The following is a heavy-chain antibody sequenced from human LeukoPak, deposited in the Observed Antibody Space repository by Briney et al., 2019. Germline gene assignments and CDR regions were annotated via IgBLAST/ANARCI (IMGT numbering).Heavy chain of an antibody. CDR1: GFTFSSYG. D-gene: IGHD3-9*01. J-gene: IGHJ5*02. CDR2: IRYDGSNK. CDR3: AKEENDYDILTGYYNWFDP. Sequence: PGGSLRLSCAAFGFTFSSYGMHWVRQAPGKGLEWVAFIRYDGSNKYYADSVKGRFTISRDNSKNTLYLQMNSLRAEDTAVYYCAKEENDYDILTGYYNWFDPWGQGTLVTVSS. V-gene: IGHV3-30*02.